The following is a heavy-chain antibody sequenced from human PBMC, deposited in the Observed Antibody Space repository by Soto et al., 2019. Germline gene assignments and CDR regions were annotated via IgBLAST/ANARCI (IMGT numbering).Heavy chain of an antibody. J-gene: IGHJ4*02. CDR1: GFTFSNYG. CDR3: ARCPLYGSGSSPPHFDY. V-gene: IGHV3-33*01. Sequence: QVQLVESGGGVVQPGRSLRLSCVASGFTFSNYGLHWVRQAPGKGLEWVAIIWHDGRNKDYADSVKGRFTVSRDNSKNALYLQMNRLRAEDTAVYYCARCPLYGSGSSPPHFDYWGQGTLVTVSS. D-gene: IGHD3-10*01. CDR2: IWHDGRNK.